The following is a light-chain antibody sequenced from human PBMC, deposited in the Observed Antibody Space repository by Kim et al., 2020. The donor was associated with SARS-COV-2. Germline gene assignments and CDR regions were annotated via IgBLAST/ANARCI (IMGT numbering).Light chain of an antibody. J-gene: IGLJ2*01. CDR3: QAWDSSTVV. CDR1: KLGEKY. CDR2: EDN. Sequence: SYELTQPPSVSVSPGQTASISCSGDKLGEKYASWYQQKPGQSPVLVIYEDNKRPSGIPERFSGPNSGNTATLTISGTQAMDEADFYCQAWDSSTVVFGGG. V-gene: IGLV3-1*01.